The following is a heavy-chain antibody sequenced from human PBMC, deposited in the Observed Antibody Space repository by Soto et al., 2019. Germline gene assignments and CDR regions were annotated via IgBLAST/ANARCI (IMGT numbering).Heavy chain of an antibody. D-gene: IGHD2-15*01. CDR1: GFTFANYG. J-gene: IGHJ4*02. Sequence: QVQLVESGGGVVQPGTSLRLSCEASGFTFANYGMHWVRQAPGKGLEWVAVISHDDTYEDCADFVKGRSTISRDHPKNTLSLEVTSLRPEDTGIYYCAREISVSAEDRRLDSCGQVTFVTVSS. V-gene: IGHV3-30*03. CDR3: AREISVSAEDRRLDS. CDR2: ISHDDTYE.